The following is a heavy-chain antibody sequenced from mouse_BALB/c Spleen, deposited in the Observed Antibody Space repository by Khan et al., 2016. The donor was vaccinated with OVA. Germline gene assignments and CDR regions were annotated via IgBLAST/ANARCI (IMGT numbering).Heavy chain of an antibody. Sequence: EVQLVESGGDLVKPGGSLKLSCAASGFTFSSYSMSWVRQTPDKRLEWVASISSGGDYTYYPDSVKGRFTISRDNAKNTLYLQMRNLKSEDTARYYSADHLTGSVAYWGQGTLVTVSA. CDR1: GFTFSSYS. D-gene: IGHD4-1*01. CDR3: ADHLTGSVAY. V-gene: IGHV5-6*01. J-gene: IGHJ3*01. CDR2: ISSGGDYT.